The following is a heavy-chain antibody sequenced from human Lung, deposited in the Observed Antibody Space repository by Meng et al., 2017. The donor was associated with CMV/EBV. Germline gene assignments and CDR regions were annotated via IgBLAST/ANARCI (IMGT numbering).Heavy chain of an antibody. Sequence: GGSLRPXCAASGFTFSQYGMSWVRQAPGKGLEWVSKIGANGDNTYYAESVRGRFTISRDNSKNTFYLQMNNLRAEDTAVYYCARAGGFHPTEYWGQGTLVNGAS. CDR1: GFTFSQYG. D-gene: IGHD5-12*01. CDR2: IGANGDNT. V-gene: IGHV3-23*01. J-gene: IGHJ4*02. CDR3: ARAGGFHPTEY.